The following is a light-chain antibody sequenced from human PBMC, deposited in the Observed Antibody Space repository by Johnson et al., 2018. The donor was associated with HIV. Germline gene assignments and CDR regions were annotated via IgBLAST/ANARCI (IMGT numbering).Light chain of an antibody. Sequence: QSVLTQPPSVSAAPGQKVTISCSGSSSNIGNNYVSWYQQLPGTAPKLLIYDNNKRPSGIPDRFSGSKSGTSATLGITGLQTGDEADYYCGTWDNSLSSYVLGTGTKVTV. V-gene: IGLV1-51*01. J-gene: IGLJ1*01. CDR3: GTWDNSLSSYV. CDR2: DNN. CDR1: SSNIGNNY.